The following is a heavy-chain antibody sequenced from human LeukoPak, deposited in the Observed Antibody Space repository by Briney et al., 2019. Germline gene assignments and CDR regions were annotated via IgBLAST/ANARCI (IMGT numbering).Heavy chain of an antibody. J-gene: IGHJ6*02. CDR1: GFIFSSYA. Sequence: GGSLRLSCAASGFIFSSYAMSWVRQAPGKGLEWVSAISGSGGSTYYADSVKGRFTISRDNSKNTLYLQMNSLRAEDTAVYYCAKCTSYYYYGMDVWGQGTTVTVSS. V-gene: IGHV3-23*01. CDR3: AKCTSYYYYGMDV. CDR2: ISGSGGST.